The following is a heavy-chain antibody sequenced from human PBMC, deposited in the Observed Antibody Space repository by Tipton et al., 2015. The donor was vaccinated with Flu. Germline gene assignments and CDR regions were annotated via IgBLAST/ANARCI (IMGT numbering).Heavy chain of an antibody. CDR2: IYHSGST. D-gene: IGHD3-22*01. CDR1: RYSVSSDYY. Sequence: TLSLTCAVSRYSVSSDYYWGWIRQPPGKGLEWIGTIYHSGSTYFNPSLKSRVTIPLDTSKNQFSLKLSSVTAADTAVYYCARHPTYYSDSSGAFDIWGPGTMVTVSS. J-gene: IGHJ3*02. V-gene: IGHV4-38-2*01. CDR3: ARHPTYYSDSSGAFDI.